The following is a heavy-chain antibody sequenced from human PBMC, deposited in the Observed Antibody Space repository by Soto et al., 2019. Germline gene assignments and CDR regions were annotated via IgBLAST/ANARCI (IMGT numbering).Heavy chain of an antibody. Sequence: QAQLVQSGAEVKKPGASVKVSCKASGYTSNNYAIHWVRQAPGQSLEWMGWINAGNGNTKYSQSFQGRVTITRDTSANTVHLELTSLRSEHTAVYYCARERLTMVGGAPFFWGQGTLVIVSS. CDR2: INAGNGNT. CDR1: GYTSNNYA. D-gene: IGHD3-10*01. V-gene: IGHV1-3*01. CDR3: ARERLTMVGGAPFF. J-gene: IGHJ4*02.